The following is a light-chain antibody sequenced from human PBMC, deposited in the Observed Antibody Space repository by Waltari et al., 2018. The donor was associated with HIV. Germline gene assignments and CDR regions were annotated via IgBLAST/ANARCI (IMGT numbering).Light chain of an antibody. CDR3: QQSYSIPYT. V-gene: IGKV1-39*01. CDR2: AAS. Sequence: DIQMTQSPSSLSASVGDRVTITCRASQSISSYLNWYQQKPGKAPKLLIYAASSLQSWVPSRFSGSGSGTDFTLTISSLQPEDFATYYCQQSYSIPYTFGQGTKLEIK. J-gene: IGKJ2*01. CDR1: QSISSY.